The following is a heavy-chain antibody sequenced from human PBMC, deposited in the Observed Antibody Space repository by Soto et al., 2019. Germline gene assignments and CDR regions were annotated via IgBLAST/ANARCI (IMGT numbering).Heavy chain of an antibody. CDR2: IYYSGST. CDR3: ARGGSSIQLWPYYYYYGMDV. J-gene: IGHJ6*02. V-gene: IGHV4-30-4*01. CDR1: GGSISSGDYY. Sequence: SETLSLTCTVSGGSISSGDYYWSWIRQPPGKDLEWIGYIYYSGSTYYNPSLKSRVTISVDTSKNQFSLKLSSVTAADTAVYYCARGGSSIQLWPYYYYYGMDVWGQGTTVTV. D-gene: IGHD5-18*01.